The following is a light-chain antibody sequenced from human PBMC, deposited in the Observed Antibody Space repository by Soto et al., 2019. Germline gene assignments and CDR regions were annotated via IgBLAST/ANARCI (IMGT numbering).Light chain of an antibody. V-gene: IGLV1-40*01. CDR2: DNN. Sequence: QSVLTQPPSVSGAPGQRVTISCTGSSSNIGAGYDVHWYQHLPGTVPRLVIYDNNIRPSGVPDRFSGSKSDTSASLAITGLQADYEADYYCQSYDSSVTAVLFGGGTKLTVL. J-gene: IGLJ2*01. CDR3: QSYDSSVTAVL. CDR1: SSNIGAGYD.